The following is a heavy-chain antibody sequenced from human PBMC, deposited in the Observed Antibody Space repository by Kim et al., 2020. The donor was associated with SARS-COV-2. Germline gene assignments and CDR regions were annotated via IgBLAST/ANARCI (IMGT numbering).Heavy chain of an antibody. CDR2: IKQDGSVT. Sequence: GGSLRLSCAASGFTFSRSWMAWVRQAPGQRLEWVATIKQDGSVTYYVDSVEGRFTVSRDNAENSLFLPMNNLSAEDTALYFCARLWQAGSSDDFDIWAQG. CDR3: ARLWQAGSSDDFDI. CDR1: GFTFSRSW. D-gene: IGHD2-21*01. V-gene: IGHV3-7*03. J-gene: IGHJ3*02.